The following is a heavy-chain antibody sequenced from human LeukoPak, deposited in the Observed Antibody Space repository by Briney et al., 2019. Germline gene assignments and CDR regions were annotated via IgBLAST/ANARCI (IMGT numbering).Heavy chain of an antibody. J-gene: IGHJ4*02. CDR2: IWYDGSNK. D-gene: IGHD3-10*01. CDR1: GFTFSSYG. V-gene: IGHV3-33*06. CDR3: AQDYGRDGEGTMFDY. Sequence: GRSLRLSCAASGFTFSSYGMHWVRQAPGKGLEWVAVIWYDGSNKYYADSVKGRFTISRDNSKNTLYLQMNSLRAEDTAVYYCAQDYGRDGEGTMFDYWGQGILVTVSS.